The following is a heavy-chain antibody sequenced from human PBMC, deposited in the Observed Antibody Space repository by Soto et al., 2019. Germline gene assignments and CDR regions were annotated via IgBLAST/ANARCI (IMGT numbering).Heavy chain of an antibody. V-gene: IGHV3-48*01. CDR1: GFTFSYYW. CDR2: ISSSSSTI. Sequence: HPGGSLRLSCAASGFTFSYYWMHWVRQAPGKGLEWVSYISSSSSTIYYADSVKGRFTISRDNAKNSLYLQMNSLRAEDTAVYYCARGYYDSSGYYWVFDYWGQGTLVTVSS. CDR3: ARGYYDSSGYYWVFDY. D-gene: IGHD3-22*01. J-gene: IGHJ4*02.